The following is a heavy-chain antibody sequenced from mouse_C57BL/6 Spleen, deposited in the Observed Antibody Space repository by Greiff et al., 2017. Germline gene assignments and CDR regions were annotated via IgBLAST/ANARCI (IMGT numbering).Heavy chain of an antibody. Sequence: QVQLQQPGAELVRPGSSVKLSCKASGYTFTSYWMDWVKPRPGQGLEWIGNIYPSASDTHYNQQFKDQATLTVDKSSSTAYMQLSSLTSEASAVYYCARNYYSNYEAKDYWGQGTSVTVSS. CDR2: IYPSASDT. CDR1: GYTFTSYW. V-gene: IGHV1-61*01. J-gene: IGHJ4*01. D-gene: IGHD2-5*01. CDR3: ARNYYSNYEAKDY.